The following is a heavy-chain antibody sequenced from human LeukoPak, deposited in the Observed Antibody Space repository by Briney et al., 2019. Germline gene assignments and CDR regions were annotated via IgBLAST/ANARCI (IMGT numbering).Heavy chain of an antibody. D-gene: IGHD6-13*01. CDR2: INPNSGGT. CDR1: GYTFTGYY. CDR3: ARGRSSSWSIGNWFDP. Sequence: GASVKVSCKASGYTFTGYYMHWVRQAPGQGLEWMGWINPNSGGTNYAQKFQGRVTMTRDTSISTAYMELSRLRSDDTAVYYCARGRSSSWSIGNWFDPWGQGTLVTVSS. J-gene: IGHJ5*02. V-gene: IGHV1-2*02.